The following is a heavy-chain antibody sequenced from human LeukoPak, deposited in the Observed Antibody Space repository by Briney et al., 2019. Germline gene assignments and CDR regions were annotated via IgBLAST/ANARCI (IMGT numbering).Heavy chain of an antibody. J-gene: IGHJ4*02. CDR3: ARGQLGVTVLFG. CDR1: GGSISSGSYY. V-gene: IGHV4-61*02. D-gene: IGHD3-10*02. Sequence: PSETLSLTCTVSGGSISSGSYYWSWIRQPAGKGLEWIGRIYTSGSTNYNPSLKSRVTISVDTSKNQFSLKLSSVTAADTAVYYCARGQLGVTVLFGWGQGTLVTVSS. CDR2: IYTSGST.